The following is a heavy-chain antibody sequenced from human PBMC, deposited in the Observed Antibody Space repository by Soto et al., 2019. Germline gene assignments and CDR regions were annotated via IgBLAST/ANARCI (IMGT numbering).Heavy chain of an antibody. Sequence: PGGSLRLSCAASGFTFSSYAMHWVRQAPGKGLEWVAVISYDGSNKYYADSVKGRFTISRDNSKNTLYLQMNSLRAEDTAVYYCARDPLWFGELLFSRATNYYFDYWGQGTLVTVSS. CDR3: ARDPLWFGELLFSRATNYYFDY. J-gene: IGHJ4*02. V-gene: IGHV3-30-3*01. CDR2: ISYDGSNK. CDR1: GFTFSSYA. D-gene: IGHD3-10*01.